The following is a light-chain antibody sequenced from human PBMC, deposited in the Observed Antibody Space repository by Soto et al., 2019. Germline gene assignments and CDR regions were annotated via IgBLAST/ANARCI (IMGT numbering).Light chain of an antibody. J-gene: IGLJ3*02. CDR3: SSYTSSSTWV. CDR2: EVS. CDR1: TSDIGGHHY. Sequence: QPVLTQPASLSGSPGQSITISCTGTTSDIGGHHYVSWYRQYPGNAPKLMIYEVSNRPSGVSNRFSGSKSDNTASLTISGLQAEDEADYYCSSYTSSSTWVFGGGTKLTVL. V-gene: IGLV2-14*01.